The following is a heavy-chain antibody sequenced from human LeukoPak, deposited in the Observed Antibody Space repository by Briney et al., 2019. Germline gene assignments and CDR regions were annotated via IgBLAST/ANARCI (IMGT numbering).Heavy chain of an antibody. CDR2: INSDGSST. D-gene: IGHD6-19*01. CDR3: ARDRGVAVAGHNWFDP. V-gene: IGHV3-74*01. CDR1: GFTFSSYW. J-gene: IGHJ5*02. Sequence: PGGSLRLSCAASGFTFSSYWMHWVRQAPGKGLVWVSRINSDGSSTTYADSVKGRFTISRDNAKNTLYLQMNSLRAEDTAVYYCARDRGVAVAGHNWFDPWGQGTLVTVSS.